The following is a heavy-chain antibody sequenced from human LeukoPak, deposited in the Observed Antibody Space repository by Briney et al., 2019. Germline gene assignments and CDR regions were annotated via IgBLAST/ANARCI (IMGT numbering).Heavy chain of an antibody. V-gene: IGHV3-30*02. D-gene: IGHD3-9*01. CDR2: IRCDGSNK. CDR3: AKSDYDFLTAASWDY. J-gene: IGHJ4*02. CDR1: GFTFSSYG. Sequence: GGSLRLSCAASGFTFSSYGIHWVRQAPGKGLEWVAFIRCDGSNKYYTDSVNGRFTISRDNSKNTLYLQMNSLRAEDTAVYYCAKSDYDFLTAASWDYWGQGTLVTVSS.